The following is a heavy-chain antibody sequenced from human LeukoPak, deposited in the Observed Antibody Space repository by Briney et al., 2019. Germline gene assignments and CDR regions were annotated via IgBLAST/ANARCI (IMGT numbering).Heavy chain of an antibody. CDR1: GGSISSYY. CDR3: ARGTVVVPAAAYYFDY. J-gene: IGHJ4*02. Sequence: SETLSLTCTVSGGSISSYYWSWIRQPPGKGLEWIGYIYYSGSTNYNPSLKSRVTISVDTSKNQFSLKLSSVTAADTAVYYCARGTVVVPAAAYYFDYWGQGTLVTVSS. D-gene: IGHD2-2*01. CDR2: IYYSGST. V-gene: IGHV4-59*08.